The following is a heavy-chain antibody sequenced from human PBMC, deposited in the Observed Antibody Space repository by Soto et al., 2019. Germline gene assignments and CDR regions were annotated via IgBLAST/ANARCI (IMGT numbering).Heavy chain of an antibody. V-gene: IGHV3-53*01. CDR2: IYGAGST. D-gene: IGHD4-17*01. CDR1: GFTVSNNL. J-gene: IGHJ4*02. CDR3: VRGDYGISGVDY. Sequence: RLSCAASGFTVSNNLMSWVRQAPGKGLEWVSVIYGAGSTFYADSVKGRFTISRDNSKNTLYLQMNSLIAEDTAIYYCVRGDYGISGVDYWGQGTLVTVSS.